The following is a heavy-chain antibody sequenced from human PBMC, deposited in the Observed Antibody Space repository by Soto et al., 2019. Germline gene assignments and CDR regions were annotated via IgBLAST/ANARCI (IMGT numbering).Heavy chain of an antibody. Sequence: LETLSLTCTVSGGSISSYYWSWIRQPPGKGLEWIGYIYYSGSTNYNPSLKSRVTISVDTSKNQFSLKLSPVTAADTAVYYCARRSAGDGYYYYYGMDVWGQGTTVTVSS. CDR2: IYYSGST. V-gene: IGHV4-59*01. D-gene: IGHD2-21*02. J-gene: IGHJ6*02. CDR3: ARRSAGDGYYYYYGMDV. CDR1: GGSISSYY.